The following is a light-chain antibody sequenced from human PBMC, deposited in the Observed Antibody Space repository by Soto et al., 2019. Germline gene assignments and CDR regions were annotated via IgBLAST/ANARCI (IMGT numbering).Light chain of an antibody. V-gene: IGLV2-8*01. Sequence: QSALTHPPSASGSPGQSVTISCTGTSSDIGGYNYVSWYQQHPGKAPKLMIYEVSKRPSGVPDRFSGSKSGTTASLTVSGLQAEDEADYYCSSYAGSNNFVVFGGGTKLTVL. CDR1: SSDIGGYNY. CDR3: SSYAGSNNFVV. CDR2: EVS. J-gene: IGLJ2*01.